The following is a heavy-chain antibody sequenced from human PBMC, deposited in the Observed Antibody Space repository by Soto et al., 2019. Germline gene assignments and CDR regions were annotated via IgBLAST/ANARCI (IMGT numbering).Heavy chain of an antibody. D-gene: IGHD5-18*01. CDR1: GFTFSSYG. J-gene: IGHJ5*02. Sequence: ESGGGVVQPGRSLRLSCAASGFTFSSYGMHWVRQAPGKGLEWVAVIWYDGSNKYYADSVKGRFTISRDNSKNTLYLQMNSLRAEDTAVYYCAREDTASMWFDPWGQGTLVTVSS. CDR2: IWYDGSNK. V-gene: IGHV3-33*01. CDR3: AREDTASMWFDP.